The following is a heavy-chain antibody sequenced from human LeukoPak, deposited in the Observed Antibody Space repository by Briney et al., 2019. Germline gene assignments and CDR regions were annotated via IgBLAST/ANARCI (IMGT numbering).Heavy chain of an antibody. Sequence: GGSLRLSCAASGFTFDDYAMHWVRQARGKGLEWVSGISWNSGSIGYADSVKGRFTISRDNAKNSLYLQMNSLRAEDTALYYCAKDEEPLYGSGGNWFDPWGRGTLVTVSS. D-gene: IGHD3-10*01. CDR3: AKDEEPLYGSGGNWFDP. V-gene: IGHV3-9*01. CDR1: GFTFDDYA. CDR2: ISWNSGSI. J-gene: IGHJ5*02.